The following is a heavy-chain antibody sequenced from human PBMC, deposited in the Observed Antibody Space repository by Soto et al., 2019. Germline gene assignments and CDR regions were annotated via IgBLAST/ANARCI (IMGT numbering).Heavy chain of an antibody. CDR3: AKDSSGYSSSRADY. Sequence: EVPLLESGGGLVQPGGSLRLSCAASGFTFSSYAMSWVRQAPGKGLEWVSAISGSGGSTYYAHSVKGRFTIAIDNSKNTPYLQMNSLRAEDTAVYYCAKDSSGYSSSRADYWGQGTLVTASS. J-gene: IGHJ4*02. V-gene: IGHV3-23*01. D-gene: IGHD6-13*01. CDR2: ISGSGGST. CDR1: GFTFSSYA.